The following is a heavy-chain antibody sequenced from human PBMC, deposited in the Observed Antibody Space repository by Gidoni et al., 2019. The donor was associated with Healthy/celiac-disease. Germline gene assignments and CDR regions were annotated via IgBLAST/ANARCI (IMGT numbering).Heavy chain of an antibody. D-gene: IGHD3-22*01. CDR1: GFTFSSYW. V-gene: IGHV3-7*05. Sequence: EVQLVESGGGLVQPGGSLRLSCAASGFTFSSYWMSWVRQAPGKGLDWVANIKQDGSEKYYVDSVKGRFTISRDNAKNSLYLQMNSLRAEDTAVYYCARDIDYYDSSGYSDLWGQGTMVTVSS. J-gene: IGHJ3*01. CDR3: ARDIDYYDSSGYSDL. CDR2: IKQDGSEK.